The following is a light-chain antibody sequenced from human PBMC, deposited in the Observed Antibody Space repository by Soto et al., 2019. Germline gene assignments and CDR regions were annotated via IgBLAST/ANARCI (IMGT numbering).Light chain of an antibody. J-gene: IGKJ1*01. CDR2: AAS. V-gene: IGKV3-20*01. CDR3: QQWGSSPWT. CDR1: QSLGSYY. Sequence: EFVLTQSQGNLSLSPGERATLSCRASQSLGSYYLAWYQHKPGQDTRLRIYAASSRDTGIPDRVSGGGSGTDVTLTISSLETEDLAVYYCQQWGSSPWTFGQGTKVDIK.